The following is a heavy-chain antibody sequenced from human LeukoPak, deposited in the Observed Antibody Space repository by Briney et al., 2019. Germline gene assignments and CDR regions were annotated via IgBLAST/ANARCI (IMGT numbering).Heavy chain of an antibody. J-gene: IGHJ4*02. CDR2: ISSTGGTI. V-gene: IGHV3-48*03. Sequence: GGSLRLSCVASGFTFSSYEMNWVRQAPGKGLEWVSYISSTGGTIYYADSVRGRFTISRDNAKNSLYLQMTSLRAEETPVYYCARSRDGFNYWGQGTLVTVSS. D-gene: IGHD5-24*01. CDR3: ARSRDGFNY. CDR1: GFTFSSYE.